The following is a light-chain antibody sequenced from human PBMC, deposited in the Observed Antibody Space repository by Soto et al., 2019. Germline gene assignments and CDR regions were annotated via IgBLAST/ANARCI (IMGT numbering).Light chain of an antibody. Sequence: DIQMTQSPSSVSASVGDRVTITCRASQDINKWLAWYQQKPGLAPNLVIYTASRLHGGGPSRFSGSESGTDFTLTISSLQPEDVATYYCQQGKSFPLTFGGGTKVEI. J-gene: IGKJ4*01. CDR3: QQGKSFPLT. CDR1: QDINKW. V-gene: IGKV1-12*01. CDR2: TAS.